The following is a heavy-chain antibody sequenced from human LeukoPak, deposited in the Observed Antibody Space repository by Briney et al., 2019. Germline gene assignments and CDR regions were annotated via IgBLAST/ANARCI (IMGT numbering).Heavy chain of an antibody. CDR1: GFTFSSYA. CDR3: TTESTSYYDILTGYYRSPVADY. D-gene: IGHD3-9*01. V-gene: IGHV3-23*01. J-gene: IGHJ4*02. Sequence: GGSLRLSCAASGFTFSSYAMSWVRQAPGKGLEWVSAISGSGGSTYYADSVKGRFTISRDNSKNTLYLQMNSLRAEDTAVYYCTTESTSYYDILTGYYRSPVADYWGQGTLVTVSS. CDR2: ISGSGGST.